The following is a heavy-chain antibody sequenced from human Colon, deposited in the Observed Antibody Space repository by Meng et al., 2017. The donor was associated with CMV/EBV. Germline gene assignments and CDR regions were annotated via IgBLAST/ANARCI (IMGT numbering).Heavy chain of an antibody. D-gene: IGHD2-21*01. V-gene: IGHV3-48*03. Sequence: GESLKISCEASGFSFNYYEMNWVRQAPGKGLEWVAYISSTGMTIQYAESVKGRFTISRDNAKNSLYLQMDGLRAEDTAMYYCAKDRAYCGSFSCSPNYFDGWGQGNLVTVSS. CDR1: GFSFNYYE. J-gene: IGHJ4*02. CDR2: ISSTGMTI. CDR3: AKDRAYCGSFSCSPNYFDG.